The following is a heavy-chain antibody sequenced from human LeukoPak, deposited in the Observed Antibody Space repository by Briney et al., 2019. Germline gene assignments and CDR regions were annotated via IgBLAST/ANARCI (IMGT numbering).Heavy chain of an antibody. CDR2: ISGSGSST. J-gene: IGHJ4*02. D-gene: IGHD3-10*01. Sequence: PGGSLRLSCAASGFTFSSYTMSWVRQAPGKGLEWVSAISGSGSSTYYVDSVKGRFTISRDNSKNTLYLQMNSLRAEDTAVYYCAKAGRSGSGRYLVAYFDYWGQGTLVTVSS. CDR3: AKAGRSGSGRYLVAYFDY. CDR1: GFTFSSYT. V-gene: IGHV3-23*01.